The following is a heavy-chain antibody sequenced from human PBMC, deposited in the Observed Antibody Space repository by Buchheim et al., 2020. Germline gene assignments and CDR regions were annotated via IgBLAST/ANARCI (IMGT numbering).Heavy chain of an antibody. CDR3: AREAYCSSTSCQAYDGNMDV. D-gene: IGHD2-2*01. Sequence: EVQLVESGGGLVKPGGSLRLSCAASGFTFSSYSMNWVRQAPGKGLEWVSSISSSSSYIYYADSVKGRFTISRDNAKNSLYLQMNSLRAEDTAVYYCAREAYCSSTSCQAYDGNMDVWGQGTT. J-gene: IGHJ6*02. CDR1: GFTFSSYS. V-gene: IGHV3-21*01. CDR2: ISSSSSYI.